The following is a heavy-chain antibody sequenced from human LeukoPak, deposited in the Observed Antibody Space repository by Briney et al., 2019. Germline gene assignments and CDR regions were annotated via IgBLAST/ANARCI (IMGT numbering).Heavy chain of an antibody. D-gene: IGHD3-10*01. CDR1: GDSVSSTNYY. CDR3: ARSELLWFGGVNSGFDY. CDR2: THYSGNT. V-gene: IGHV4-39*07. Sequence: PSETLSLTCVVSGDSVSSTNYYWGWIRQPPGKGLEWIGTTHYSGNTYYNPSLKSRVTISLDTSKNQFSLKLSSVTAADTAVYYCARSELLWFGGVNSGFDYWGQGTLVTVSS. J-gene: IGHJ4*02.